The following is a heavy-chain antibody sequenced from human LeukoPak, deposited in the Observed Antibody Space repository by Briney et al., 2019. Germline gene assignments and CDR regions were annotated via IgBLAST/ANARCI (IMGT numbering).Heavy chain of an antibody. Sequence: SETLSLTCTVSGYSISSGYYWSWIRQPPGKGLEWIGYIYYSGSTNYNPSLKSRVTISVDTSKNQFSLKLSSVTAADTAVYYCARQATIVGGRSFAFDIWGQGTMVTVSS. CDR1: GYSISSGYY. D-gene: IGHD1-26*01. V-gene: IGHV4-59*08. J-gene: IGHJ3*02. CDR2: IYYSGST. CDR3: ARQATIVGGRSFAFDI.